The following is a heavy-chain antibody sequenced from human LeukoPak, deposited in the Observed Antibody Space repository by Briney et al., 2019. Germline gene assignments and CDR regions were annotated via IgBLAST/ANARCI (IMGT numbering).Heavy chain of an antibody. CDR2: IIPIFGTA. D-gene: IGHD5-12*01. CDR3: ARGLGGYDFSRRRIPYYYYGMDV. Sequence: ASVKVSCKASGGTFSSYAISWVRQAPGQGLEWMGGIIPIFGTANYAQKFQGRVTITADESTSTAYMELSSLRSEDTAVYYCARGLGGYDFSRRRIPYYYYGMDVWGQGTTVTVSS. V-gene: IGHV1-69*13. J-gene: IGHJ6*02. CDR1: GGTFSSYA.